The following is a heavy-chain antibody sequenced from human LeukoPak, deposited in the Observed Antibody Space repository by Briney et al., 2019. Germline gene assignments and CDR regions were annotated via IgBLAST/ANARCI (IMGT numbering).Heavy chain of an antibody. Sequence: SETLSLTCTVSGGSISSGGYYWSWIRQPPGKGLEGIGYIYYSGSTYYNPSLKCRVTISVDTSKNQFSLKLSSVTAADTAIYYCASMYSSSSYYFDYWGQGTLVTVSS. CDR3: ASMYSSSSYYFDY. J-gene: IGHJ4*02. D-gene: IGHD6-13*01. CDR2: IYYSGST. CDR1: GGSISSGGYY. V-gene: IGHV4-31*03.